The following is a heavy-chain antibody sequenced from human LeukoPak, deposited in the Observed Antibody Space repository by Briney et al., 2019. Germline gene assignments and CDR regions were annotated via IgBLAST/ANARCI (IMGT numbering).Heavy chain of an antibody. CDR2: MNPNSGHT. D-gene: IGHD6-19*01. V-gene: IGHV1-8*03. J-gene: IGHJ4*02. Sequence: ASVKVSCKSSGYTFTSYDINWVRQATGQGLEWMGWMNPNSGHTGSAQKFQGRVTITRDTSISTVYMELSSLRSEDTAVYYCARNVAGTWDFDYWGQGTLVTVSA. CDR3: ARNVAGTWDFDY. CDR1: GYTFTSYD.